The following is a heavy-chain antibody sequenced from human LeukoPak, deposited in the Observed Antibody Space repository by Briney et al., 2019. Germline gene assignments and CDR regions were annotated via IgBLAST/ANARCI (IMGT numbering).Heavy chain of an antibody. J-gene: IGHJ4*02. Sequence: GGSLRLSCAASGFTFSTYAMSWVRQAPGKGLEWVSTLSDSGGKTYYADSVKGRFTISRDNSKNTLYLQMNSLRAEDTAVYYCAKVGLRLGGDYWGQGTLVTVSS. CDR1: GFTFSTYA. CDR2: LSDSGGKT. CDR3: AKVGLRLGGDY. D-gene: IGHD4-17*01. V-gene: IGHV3-23*01.